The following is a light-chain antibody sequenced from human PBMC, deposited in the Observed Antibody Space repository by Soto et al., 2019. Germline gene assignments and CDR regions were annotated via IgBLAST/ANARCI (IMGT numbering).Light chain of an antibody. Sequence: DIQMTQSPSTLSASVGDRVTITCRASQSVTNWLAWYQQKPGKAPKLLIYQASSLESGVPSRFSGSGSGTEFTLTISSLQPDDFATYYCQQYYLYSRTFGQGTKVEIK. V-gene: IGKV1-5*03. CDR3: QQYYLYSRT. J-gene: IGKJ1*01. CDR1: QSVTNW. CDR2: QAS.